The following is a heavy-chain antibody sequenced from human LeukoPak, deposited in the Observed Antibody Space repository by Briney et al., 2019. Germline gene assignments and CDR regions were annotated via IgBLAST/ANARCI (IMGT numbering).Heavy chain of an antibody. V-gene: IGHV3-15*01. J-gene: IGHJ4*02. Sequence: GGSLRLPCAASGFTFSNAWMSWVRQAPGKGLEWVGRIKSKTDGGTTDYAAPVKGRFTISRDDSKNTLYLQMNSLKTEDTAVYYCTTPLSGGFYDYWGQGTLVTVSS. CDR3: TTPLSGGFYDY. CDR2: IKSKTDGGTT. D-gene: IGHD3-10*02. CDR1: GFTFSNAW.